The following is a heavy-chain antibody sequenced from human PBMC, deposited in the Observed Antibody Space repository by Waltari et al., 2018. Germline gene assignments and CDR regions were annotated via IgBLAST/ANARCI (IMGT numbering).Heavy chain of an antibody. CDR1: GYSCTSYW. J-gene: IGHJ3*02. Sequence: EVQLVQSGAEVKKRGESLKISCKGSGYSCTSYWIGWGSQMRGKGGEWMGFIYPGDSDTSYSPSFQGQVTISADKSISTAYLQWSSLKASDTAMYYCARLYYDFWSGYYWFDAFDIWGQGTMVTVSS. CDR2: IYPGDSDT. V-gene: IGHV5-51*01. D-gene: IGHD3-3*01. CDR3: ARLYYDFWSGYYWFDAFDI.